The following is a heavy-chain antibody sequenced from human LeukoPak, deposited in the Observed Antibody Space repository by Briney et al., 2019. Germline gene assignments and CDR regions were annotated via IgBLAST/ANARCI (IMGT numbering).Heavy chain of an antibody. V-gene: IGHV3-48*03. Sequence: GGSLRLSCAASGFTFSSYEMNWVRQTPGKGLEWVSYISSSGSTVYYADSVKGRFTISRDNAKNSPYPQINSLRAEDTAVYYCAREPGATAAFDIWGQGTMVTVSS. D-gene: IGHD1-26*01. CDR3: AREPGATAAFDI. CDR2: ISSSGSTV. CDR1: GFTFSSYE. J-gene: IGHJ3*02.